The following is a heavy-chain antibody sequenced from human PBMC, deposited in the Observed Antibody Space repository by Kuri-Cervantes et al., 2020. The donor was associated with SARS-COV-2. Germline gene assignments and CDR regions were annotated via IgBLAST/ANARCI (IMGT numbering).Heavy chain of an antibody. CDR3: ARDFNPLDY. Sequence: GESLKISCAASGFTFSNAWMSWVRQAPGKGLEWVANIKQDGSEKYYVDSVKGRFTISRDNAKNSLYLQMNSLRAEDTAVYYCARDFNPLDYWGQGTLVTVSS. V-gene: IGHV3-7*01. CDR2: IKQDGSEK. CDR1: GFTFSNAW. J-gene: IGHJ4*02.